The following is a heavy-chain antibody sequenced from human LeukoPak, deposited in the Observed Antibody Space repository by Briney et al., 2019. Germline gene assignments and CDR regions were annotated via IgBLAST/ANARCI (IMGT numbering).Heavy chain of an antibody. CDR2: ISVGGENT. CDR3: VREAGFVHPTNWFDP. CDR1: GSTFSSHA. V-gene: IGHV3-23*01. Sequence: GGSLRLSCAASGSTFSSHAMAWVRQIPGRGLEWVSSISVGGENTYFVDSVKGRFTISRDNFRNTVYLQMNFLRADDTAIYYCVREAGFVHPTNWFDPWGQGTLVSVSS. J-gene: IGHJ5*02. D-gene: IGHD6-19*01.